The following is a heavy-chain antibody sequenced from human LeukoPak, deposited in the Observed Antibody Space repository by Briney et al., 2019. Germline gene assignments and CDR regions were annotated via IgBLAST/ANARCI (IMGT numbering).Heavy chain of an antibody. CDR1: GFTFSSYS. D-gene: IGHD6-19*01. V-gene: IGHV3-21*01. J-gene: IGHJ5*02. Sequence: RGGSLRLSCAASGFTFSSYSMNWVRQAPGKGLEWVSSISSSSSYIYYADSVKGRFTISRDNAKNSLYLQMNSLRAEDTAVYYCARAYSSGWYPDNWFDPWGQGTLVTVSS. CDR3: ARAYSSGWYPDNWFDP. CDR2: ISSSSSYI.